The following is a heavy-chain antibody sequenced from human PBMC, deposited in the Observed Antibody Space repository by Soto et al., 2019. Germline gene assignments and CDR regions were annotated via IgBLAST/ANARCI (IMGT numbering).Heavy chain of an antibody. CDR3: AKDIGSGAFDY. V-gene: IGHV3-9*01. CDR2: ISWNSGSI. D-gene: IGHD1-26*01. Sequence: EVQLVESGGGLVQPGRSLRLSCAASGFTFDDYAMHWVRQAPGKGLEWVSGISWNSGSIGYADSVKGRFTISRDNAKNSLYLQMNSLRAEDTALYYCAKDIGSGAFDYWGQGTLVTVSS. CDR1: GFTFDDYA. J-gene: IGHJ4*02.